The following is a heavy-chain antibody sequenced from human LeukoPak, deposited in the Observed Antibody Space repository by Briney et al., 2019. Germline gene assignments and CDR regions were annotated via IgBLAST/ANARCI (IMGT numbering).Heavy chain of an antibody. Sequence: GGSLRLSCAASGFTFSSYAMSWVRQAPGKGLEWVSAISGSGGSTYYADSVKGRFTISRDNSMNTLYLQMNSLRAEDTAVYYCATDRGGYGSGSYDYWGQGTLVTVSS. CDR3: ATDRGGYGSGSYDY. V-gene: IGHV3-23*01. CDR2: ISGSGGST. J-gene: IGHJ4*02. CDR1: GFTFSSYA. D-gene: IGHD3-10*01.